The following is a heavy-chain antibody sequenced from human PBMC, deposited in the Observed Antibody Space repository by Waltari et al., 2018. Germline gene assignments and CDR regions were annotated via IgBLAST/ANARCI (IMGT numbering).Heavy chain of an antibody. Sequence: QVQLQESGPGLVKPSETLSLTCTVSGGSISSHYWSWIRQPPGKGLEWIGYIYYSGSTNYNPSLKSRVTISVDTSKNQFSLKLSSVTAADTAVYYCAGGGFGVVTSLFDYWGQGTLVTVSS. CDR1: GGSISSHY. CDR2: IYYSGST. CDR3: AGGGFGVVTSLFDY. J-gene: IGHJ4*02. V-gene: IGHV4-59*11. D-gene: IGHD3-3*01.